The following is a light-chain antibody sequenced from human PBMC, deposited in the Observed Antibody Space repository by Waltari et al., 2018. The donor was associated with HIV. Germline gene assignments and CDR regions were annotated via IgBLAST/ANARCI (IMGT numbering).Light chain of an antibody. CDR1: QNIYSF. CDR3: QQSYTTPIT. V-gene: IGKV1-39*01. CDR2: AAS. Sequence: DIQMTQSPSSLSAAVGDSVNITCRASQNIYSFLNWYQHKPGKVPKLLIYAASILQSGVPSRFSGSGSGTDFTLTIRSLQPEDFATYYCQQSYTTPITFGQGTRLEIK. J-gene: IGKJ5*01.